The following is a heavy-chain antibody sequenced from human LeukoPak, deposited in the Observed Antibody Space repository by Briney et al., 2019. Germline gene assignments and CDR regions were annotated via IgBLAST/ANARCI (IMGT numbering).Heavy chain of an antibody. CDR1: GFTFGSYW. CDR3: ARVTARHYYDSSGYPHY. D-gene: IGHD3-22*01. CDR2: IKQDGSEK. V-gene: IGHV3-7*01. J-gene: IGHJ4*02. Sequence: GGSLRLSCAASGFTFGSYWMSWVRQAPGKGLEWVANIKQDGSEKYYVDSVKGRFTISRDNAKNSLYLQMNSLRAEDTAVYYCARVTARHYYDSSGYPHYWGQGTLVTVSS.